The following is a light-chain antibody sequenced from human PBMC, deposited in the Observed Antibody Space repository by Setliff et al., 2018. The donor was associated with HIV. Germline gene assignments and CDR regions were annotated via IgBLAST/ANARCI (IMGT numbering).Light chain of an antibody. CDR2: GNN. V-gene: IGLV1-40*01. CDR1: SSNIGAGYD. CDR3: SSYTSSSTPYV. J-gene: IGLJ1*01. Sequence: QSVLTQPPSVSGAPGQRVTISCTGSSSNIGAGYDVHWYQQLPGTAPKLFIFGNNNRPSGVPDRVSGSKSGTSASLAITGLQAEDEADYYCSSYTSSSTPYVFGTGTKVTV.